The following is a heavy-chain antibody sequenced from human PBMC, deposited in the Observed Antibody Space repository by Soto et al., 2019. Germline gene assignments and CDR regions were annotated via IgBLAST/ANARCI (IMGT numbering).Heavy chain of an antibody. J-gene: IGHJ4*02. CDR1: GFTFSTYA. V-gene: IGHV3-23*01. CDR3: AKDAWYYYGSGSYFDY. Sequence: GGSLRLSCAASGFTFSTYAMAWVRQAPGKGLEWVSGVSASGLNTDYADSVKGRFTISRDNSKNTLYLQMNSLRAEDTAVYYCAKDAWYYYGSGSYFDYWGQGTLVTVSS. D-gene: IGHD3-10*01. CDR2: VSASGLNT.